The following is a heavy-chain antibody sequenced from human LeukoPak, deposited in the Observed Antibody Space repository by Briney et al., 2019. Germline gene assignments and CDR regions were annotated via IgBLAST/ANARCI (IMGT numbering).Heavy chain of an antibody. Sequence: PSETLSLTCTVSGGSISSYYWSWIRQPAGKGLEWIGRIYTSGSTNYNPSLKSRVTMSVDTSKNQFSLKLSSVTAADTAVYYCASSVRGVTLSDYFDYWGQGTLVTVSS. CDR1: GGSISSYY. J-gene: IGHJ4*02. CDR3: ASSVRGVTLSDYFDY. V-gene: IGHV4-4*07. D-gene: IGHD3-10*01. CDR2: IYTSGST.